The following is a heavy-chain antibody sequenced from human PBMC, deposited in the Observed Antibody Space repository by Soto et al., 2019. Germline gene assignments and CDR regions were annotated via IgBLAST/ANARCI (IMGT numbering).Heavy chain of an antibody. V-gene: IGHV3-30*18. J-gene: IGHJ4*02. CDR1: GFAFSSYA. CDR2: ISYDGSNK. CDR3: AKDQSTSPLHYFDY. Sequence: QVQLVESGGGVVQPGRSLRLSCAASGFAFSSYAMHWVRQAPGKGLERVAVISYDGSNKYYADSVKGRFTISRDNSKNALYLQMNSLRTEDTAVYFCAKDQSTSPLHYFDYWGQGTLVTVSS.